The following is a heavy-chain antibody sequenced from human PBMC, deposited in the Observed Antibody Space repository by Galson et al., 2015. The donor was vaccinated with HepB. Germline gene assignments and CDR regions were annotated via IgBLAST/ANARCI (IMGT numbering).Heavy chain of an antibody. J-gene: IGHJ4*02. Sequence: SVKVSCKASGYTFTSYAMHWVRQAPGQRLEWMGWINAGNGNTKYSQKFQGRVTITRDTSASTAYMELSSLRSEDMAVYYCATRGYSYGYYFDYWGQGTLVTVSS. D-gene: IGHD5-18*01. V-gene: IGHV1-3*01. CDR1: GYTFTSYA. CDR3: ATRGYSYGYYFDY. CDR2: INAGNGNT.